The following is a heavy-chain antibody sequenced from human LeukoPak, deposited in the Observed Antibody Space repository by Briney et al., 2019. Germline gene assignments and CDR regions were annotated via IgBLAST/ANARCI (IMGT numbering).Heavy chain of an antibody. CDR2: IASDGSST. J-gene: IGHJ4*02. D-gene: IGHD4-23*01. CDR1: GFTFSSYA. CDR3: ARGRPHGNDY. Sequence: GGSLRLSCAASGFTFSSYAMNWVRQAPGKGLVWVSRIASDGSSTTYADSVKGRFSISRDNAKNTLYLQMNSLRVEDTAVYYCARGRPHGNDYWGQGTLVTVSS. V-gene: IGHV3-74*01.